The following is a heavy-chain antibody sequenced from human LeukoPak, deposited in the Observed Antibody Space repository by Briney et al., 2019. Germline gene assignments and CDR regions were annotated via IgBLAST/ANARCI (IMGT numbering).Heavy chain of an antibody. CDR1: GGSFSGYY. J-gene: IGHJ5*02. CDR3: ARGRGANYCSSTSCYRNWFDP. D-gene: IGHD2-2*02. V-gene: IGHV4-34*01. Sequence: SETLSLTCAVYGGSFSGYYWSWIRQPPGKGLEWIGEINHSGSTNYNPSLKSRVTISVDTSKNQFSLKLSSVTAADTAVYYCARGRGANYCSSTSCYRNWFDPWGQGALVTVSS. CDR2: INHSGST.